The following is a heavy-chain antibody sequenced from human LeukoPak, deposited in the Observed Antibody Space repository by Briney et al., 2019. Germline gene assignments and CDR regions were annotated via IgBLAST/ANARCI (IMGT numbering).Heavy chain of an antibody. CDR3: LGYSYPFGRSHHDY. CDR1: GGSFSGYS. D-gene: IGHD5-18*01. CDR2: INHSGST. J-gene: IGHJ4*02. V-gene: IGHV4-34*01. Sequence: SETLSLTCAVSGGSFSGYSWSWIRQPPGKGLEGIGEINHSGSTNYNPSLKRRVTISVDTSKNQFSLKMSSVTAADTAVYYCLGYSYPFGRSHHDYWGQGTLVTVSS.